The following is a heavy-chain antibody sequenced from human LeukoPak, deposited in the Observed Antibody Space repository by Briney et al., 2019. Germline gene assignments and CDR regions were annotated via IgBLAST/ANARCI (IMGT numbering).Heavy chain of an antibody. V-gene: IGHV3-30*02. Sequence: PGGSLRLCCAASGFSFSSHGMHWVRQAPGKGLEWVAFIRYDGSKKYYADSVKGRFTISRDNSKNTLYLQMNSLRAEDTAVYYCAKDSGLYEGTTFDYWGQGTLVTVSS. D-gene: IGHD1-7*01. J-gene: IGHJ4*02. CDR3: AKDSGLYEGTTFDY. CDR1: GFSFSSHG. CDR2: IRYDGSKK.